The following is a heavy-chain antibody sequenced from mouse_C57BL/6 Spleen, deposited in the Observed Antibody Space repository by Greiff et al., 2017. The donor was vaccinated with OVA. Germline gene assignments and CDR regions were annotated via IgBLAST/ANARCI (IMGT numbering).Heavy chain of an antibody. CDR2: IDPSDSYT. D-gene: IGHD1-1*01. V-gene: IGHV1-69*01. CDR3: ARWGTVVATNWDFDY. CDR1: GYTFNSYW. J-gene: IGHJ2*01. Sequence: QVQLQQPGAELVMPGASVKLSCKASGYTFNSYWMHWVKQRPGQGLEWIGEIDPSDSYTNYNQKFKGKSTLTVDKSSSTAYMQLSSLTSEDSAVYYCARWGTVVATNWDFDYWGQGTTLTVSS.